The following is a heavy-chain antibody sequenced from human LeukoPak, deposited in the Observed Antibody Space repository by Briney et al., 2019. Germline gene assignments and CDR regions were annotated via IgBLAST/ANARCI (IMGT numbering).Heavy chain of an antibody. Sequence: GGSLRLSCAASGFTFSSYGMHWVRQAPGKGLEWVAFIRYDGSNKYYADSVKGRFTISRDNSKNTLYLQMNSLRAEDTAVYYCAKGFDSGTFAFDYWGQGTLVTVSS. CDR2: IRYDGSNK. CDR1: GFTFSSYG. V-gene: IGHV3-30*02. D-gene: IGHD1-26*01. J-gene: IGHJ4*02. CDR3: AKGFDSGTFAFDY.